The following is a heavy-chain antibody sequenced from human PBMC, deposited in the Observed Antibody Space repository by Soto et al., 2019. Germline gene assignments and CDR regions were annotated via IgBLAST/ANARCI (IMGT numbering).Heavy chain of an antibody. J-gene: IGHJ4*02. CDR3: TGGVERVGWGFY. Sequence: VQLQESGPGLVNPSGTLSFTCAVSGDSISSNTWWSWVRQPPGKGLEWIGRVYPRGSTNYNPYLNSGIIILVDKSKNQFALKLSSVTAADTAVYYCTGGVERVGWGFYGGQGTLVTVSS. CDR1: GDSISSNTW. CDR2: VYPRGST. V-gene: IGHV4-4*02. D-gene: IGHD7-27*01.